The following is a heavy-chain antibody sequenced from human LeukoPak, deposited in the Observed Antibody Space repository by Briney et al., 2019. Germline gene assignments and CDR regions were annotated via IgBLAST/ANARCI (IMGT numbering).Heavy chain of an antibody. CDR1: GFTFSDYY. J-gene: IGHJ6*02. CDR3: ARVRAGYCTSTSCYTGMDV. Sequence: GSLRLSCAASGFTFSDYYMSWIRQAPGKGLEWVSYISSSGSTIYYADSVKGRFTISRDNSKFTLYMQMNSLRAEDTAVYYCARVRAGYCTSTSCYTGMDVWGQGTTVTVSS. CDR2: ISSSGSTI. V-gene: IGHV3-11*04. D-gene: IGHD2-2*01.